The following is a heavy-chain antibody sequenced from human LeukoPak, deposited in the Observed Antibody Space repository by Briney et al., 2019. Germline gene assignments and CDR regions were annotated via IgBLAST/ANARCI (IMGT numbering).Heavy chain of an antibody. CDR3: ARDGRYGEGWRAFDI. CDR1: GYTFTSYY. Sequence: ASVKVSCKASGYTFTSYYMHWVRQAPGQGLEWMGIINPSGGSTSYAQKFQGRVTMTRDTSTSTVYMELSSLRSEDTAVYYCARDGRYGEGWRAFDIWGQGTMVTVSS. J-gene: IGHJ3*02. D-gene: IGHD1-26*01. V-gene: IGHV1-46*01. CDR2: INPSGGST.